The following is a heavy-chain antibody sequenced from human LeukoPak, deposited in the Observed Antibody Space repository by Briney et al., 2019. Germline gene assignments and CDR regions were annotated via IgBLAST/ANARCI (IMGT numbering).Heavy chain of an antibody. D-gene: IGHD2-15*01. J-gene: IGHJ4*02. CDR3: AKDRRRGYCSGGSCLRFDY. Sequence: PGGSLRLSCAASGFTFSSYGMHWVHQAPGKGLEWVAFIRYDGSNKYYADSVKGRFTISRDNSKNTLYLQMNSLRAEDTAVYYCAKDRRRGYCSGGSCLRFDYWGQGTLVTVSS. CDR2: IRYDGSNK. V-gene: IGHV3-30*02. CDR1: GFTFSSYG.